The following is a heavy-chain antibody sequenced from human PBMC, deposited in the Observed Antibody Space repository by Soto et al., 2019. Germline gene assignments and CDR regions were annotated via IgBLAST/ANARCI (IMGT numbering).Heavy chain of an antibody. Sequence: QLQLQESGPGLVKPSETLSLICTVSGGSISRSGYYWGWIRQPPGKGLEWIGSIYYSGSTHYNPSLKSRVTISVDTSKNRFSLKLSSVTAADTAVYYCASGGDYNWFDPWGQGTLVTVSS. J-gene: IGHJ5*02. CDR1: GGSISRSGYY. D-gene: IGHD3-16*01. CDR3: ASGGDYNWFDP. CDR2: IYYSGST. V-gene: IGHV4-39*01.